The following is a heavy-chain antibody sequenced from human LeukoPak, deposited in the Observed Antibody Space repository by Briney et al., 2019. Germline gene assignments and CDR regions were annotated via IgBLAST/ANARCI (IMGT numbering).Heavy chain of an antibody. CDR3: ARVPYSISSMDY. CDR2: IYPGDSDT. Sequence: GEPLKISCKSSRYTFSNYWIGWVRQMPGKGLEWMGIIYPGDSDTRYSPSFEGQVSISADKSISTAYLQWSSLKASDTAMYYCARVPYSISSMDYWGQGTLVTVSS. J-gene: IGHJ4*02. CDR1: RYTFSNYW. V-gene: IGHV5-51*01. D-gene: IGHD6-6*01.